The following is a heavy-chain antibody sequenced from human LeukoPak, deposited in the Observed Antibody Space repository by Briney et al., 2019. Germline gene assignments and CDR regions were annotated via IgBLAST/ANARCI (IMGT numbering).Heavy chain of an antibody. CDR3: ARTPGDIYDSSGDERVGG. V-gene: IGHV3-48*04. J-gene: IGHJ4*02. CDR1: GFTFSSYW. D-gene: IGHD3-22*01. Sequence: GRSLRLSCAASGFTFSSYWMSWVRQAPGKGLEWVSYISSSGSTIYYADSVKGRFTISRDNAKNSLYLQMNSLRAEDTAVYYCARTPGDIYDSSGDERVGGGGQGTLVTVSS. CDR2: ISSSGSTI.